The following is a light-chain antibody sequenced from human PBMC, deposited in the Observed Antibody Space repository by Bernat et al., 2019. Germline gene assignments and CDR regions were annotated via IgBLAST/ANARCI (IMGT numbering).Light chain of an antibody. CDR2: DVN. J-gene: IGLJ3*02. CDR1: SSDVGGYNH. V-gene: IGLV2-11*01. CDR3: CSSTGNPNWV. Sequence: QSALTQPRSVSGSPGQSVTISCTGTSSDVGGYNHVSWYQQHPGKAPKLMLYDVNKRPSGVPDRFSGSKSGNTASLAISGLQAGDEADYYCCSSTGNPNWVFGGGTKVTVL.